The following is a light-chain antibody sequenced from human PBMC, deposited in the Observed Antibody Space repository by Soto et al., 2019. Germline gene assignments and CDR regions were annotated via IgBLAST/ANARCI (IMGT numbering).Light chain of an antibody. CDR3: VLYMGSGIWM. Sequence: QTVVTQEPSFSVSHGRTVTLTCGLSSGSVSTSYYPSWYQQTPGQAPRTLIYSTNTRSSGVPDRFSGFILGKRAALTITGAQADDESDYYCVLYMGSGIWMFGGGTKVTVL. V-gene: IGLV8-61*01. J-gene: IGLJ3*02. CDR1: SGSVSTSYY. CDR2: STN.